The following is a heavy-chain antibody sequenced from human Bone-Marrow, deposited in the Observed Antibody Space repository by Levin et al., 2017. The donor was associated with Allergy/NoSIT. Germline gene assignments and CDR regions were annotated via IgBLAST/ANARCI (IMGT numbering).Heavy chain of an antibody. CDR3: ARDYTPLCDNLPCSGPAPFDY. V-gene: IGHV1-18*01. CDR1: GYSFNSYG. Sequence: ASVKVSCKASGYSFNSYGVHWLRQAGAQGLEWMGWISAYNGKTDYAHNFRDRVTMTTDRSTTTVFMELGSLKSGDTAVYFCARDYTPLCDNLPCSGPAPFDYWGQGALVTVSS. D-gene: IGHD2-15*01. CDR2: ISAYNGKT. J-gene: IGHJ4*02.